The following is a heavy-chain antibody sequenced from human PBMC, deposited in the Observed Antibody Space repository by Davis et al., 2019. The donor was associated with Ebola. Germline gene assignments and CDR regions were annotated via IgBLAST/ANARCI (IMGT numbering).Heavy chain of an antibody. CDR3: TRHDSSSSEAEDGMDV. CDR2: IRSKANSYAT. D-gene: IGHD6-6*01. Sequence: GGSLRLSCAASGFTFSGSAMHWVRQASGKGLEWVGRIRSKANSYATAYAASVKGRFTISRDDSKNTAYLQMNSLKTEDTAVYYCTRHDSSSSEAEDGMDVWGQGTTVTVSS. J-gene: IGHJ6*02. V-gene: IGHV3-73*01. CDR1: GFTFSGSA.